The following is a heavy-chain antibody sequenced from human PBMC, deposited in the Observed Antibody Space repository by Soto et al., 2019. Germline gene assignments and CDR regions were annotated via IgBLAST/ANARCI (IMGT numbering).Heavy chain of an antibody. V-gene: IGHV4-4*02. CDR2: MSHIGSV. CDR1: GVSIGSNYY. D-gene: IGHD6-19*01. J-gene: IGHJ4*02. Sequence: QVLLQESGPGLVQPSGTLSLSCVVSGVSIGSNYYWGWVRQSPGKGLEWLGDMSHIGSVNYNPCLKSRVTIPMDKSQNQFSLKLNSETAADTAVYYCARSLGWYAIDYWGQGTLVSVSS. CDR3: ARSLGWYAIDY.